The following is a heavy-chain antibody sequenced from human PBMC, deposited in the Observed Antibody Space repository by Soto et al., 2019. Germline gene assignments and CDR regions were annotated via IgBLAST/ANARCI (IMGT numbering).Heavy chain of an antibody. V-gene: IGHV4-31*03. J-gene: IGHJ6*02. Sequence: TLSLTCTVSGGSISSGGYYWSWIRQHPGKGLEWIGYIYYSGSTYYNPSLKSRVTISVDTSKNQFSLKLSSVTAADTAVYYCARELRFGEDYYGMDVWGQGTTVPSP. CDR3: ARELRFGEDYYGMDV. CDR2: IYYSGST. CDR1: GGSISSGGYY. D-gene: IGHD3-10*01.